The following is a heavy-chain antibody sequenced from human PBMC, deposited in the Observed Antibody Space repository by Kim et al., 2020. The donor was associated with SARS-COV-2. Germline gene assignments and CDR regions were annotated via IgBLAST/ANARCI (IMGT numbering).Heavy chain of an antibody. CDR2: IDPSDSYT. V-gene: IGHV5-10-1*01. J-gene: IGHJ4*02. D-gene: IGHD3-10*01. CDR1: GYSFTSYW. CDR3: ERSGAAYYGSGSYPLDY. Sequence: GESLKISCKGSGYSFTSYWISWVRQMPGKGLEWMGRIDPSDSYTNYSPSFQGHVTISADKSISTAYLQWSSLKASDTAMYYCERSGAAYYGSGSYPLDYWGQGTLVTVSS.